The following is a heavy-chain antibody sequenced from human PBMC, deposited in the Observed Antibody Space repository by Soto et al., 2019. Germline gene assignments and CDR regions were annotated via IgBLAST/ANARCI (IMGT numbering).Heavy chain of an antibody. CDR2: ITGSGDYT. J-gene: IGHJ4*02. Sequence: PGGSLRLSCAASGFTFSNYAMSWVRQAPGKGLEWVSSITGSGDYTYYADSVKGRFTISRDNSKNTLYLQMNSLRAEDTAVYYCAKARYYDSTGYLYYFDYWGQGTLVTVSS. CDR3: AKARYYDSTGYLYYFDY. V-gene: IGHV3-23*01. D-gene: IGHD3-22*01. CDR1: GFTFSNYA.